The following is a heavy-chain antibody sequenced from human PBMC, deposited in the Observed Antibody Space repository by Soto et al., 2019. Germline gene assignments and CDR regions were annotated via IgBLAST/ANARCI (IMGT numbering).Heavy chain of an antibody. CDR2: INHSGST. V-gene: IGHV4-34*01. CDR1: GGSFSGYY. CDR3: ARDSYYYDSSGRHDKFGY. J-gene: IGHJ4*02. Sequence: SETLSLTCAVYGGSFSGYYWSWIRQPPGKGLEWIGEINHSGSTNYNPSLKSRVTISVDTSKNQFSLKLSSVTAADTAVYYCARDSYYYDSSGRHDKFGYWGQGTLVTVSS. D-gene: IGHD3-22*01.